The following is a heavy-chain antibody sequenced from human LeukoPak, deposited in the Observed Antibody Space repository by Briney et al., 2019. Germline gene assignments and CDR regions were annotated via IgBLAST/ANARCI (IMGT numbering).Heavy chain of an antibody. D-gene: IGHD1-14*01. V-gene: IGHV4-30-2*01. CDR2: IYHSGST. CDR1: GGSISSGGYS. CDR3: ARGHDRSFDY. Sequence: SETLSLTCAVSGGSISSGGYSWSWIRQPPGEGLEWIGYIYHSGSTYYNPSLKSRVTISVDRSKNQFSLKLSSVTAADTAVYYCARGHDRSFDYWGQGTLVTVSS. J-gene: IGHJ4*02.